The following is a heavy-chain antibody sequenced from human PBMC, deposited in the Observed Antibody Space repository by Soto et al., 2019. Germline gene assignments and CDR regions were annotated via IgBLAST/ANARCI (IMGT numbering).Heavy chain of an antibody. J-gene: IGHJ6*03. CDR1: GGSISSGGYY. CDR2: IYYSGST. Sequence: PSETLSLTCTVSGGSISSGGYYWSWIRQHPGKGLEWIGYIYYSGSTYYNPSLKSRVTISVDTSKNQFSLKLSSVTAADTAVYYCARDVQGYCSGDSCPYYYYYMDVWAKGTTDTVSS. CDR3: ARDVQGYCSGDSCPYYYYYMDV. D-gene: IGHD2-15*01. V-gene: IGHV4-31*03.